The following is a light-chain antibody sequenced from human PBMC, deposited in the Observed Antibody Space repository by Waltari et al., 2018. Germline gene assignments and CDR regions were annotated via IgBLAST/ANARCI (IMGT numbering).Light chain of an antibody. CDR2: AAS. J-gene: IGKJ1*01. Sequence: EIVLTQYPGTLSLSPGERATLSCRASQSVSRYLAWYQQKPGQAPRLLIYAASTRATGIPDRFSGSGSGTDFSLTISRLEPEDFAVYFCQHHVRLPATFGQGTKVEIK. CDR1: QSVSRY. V-gene: IGKV3-20*01. CDR3: QHHVRLPAT.